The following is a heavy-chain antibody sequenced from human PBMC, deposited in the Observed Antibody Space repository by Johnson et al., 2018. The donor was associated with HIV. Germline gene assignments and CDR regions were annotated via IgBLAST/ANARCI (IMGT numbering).Heavy chain of an antibody. V-gene: IGHV3-30-3*01. J-gene: IGHJ3*02. CDR1: GFTFSSYA. D-gene: IGHD3-16*01. CDR2: ISYDGSNK. CDR3: ARDPRLGELKIDRRGYAFDI. Sequence: MQLVESGGGVVQPGGSLRLSCAASGFTFSSYAMHWVRQAPGKGLEWVAVISYDGSNKYYADSVKGRFTISRDNSKNTLYLQMNSLRAEDTAVYYCARDPRLGELKIDRRGYAFDIWGQGTMVTVSS.